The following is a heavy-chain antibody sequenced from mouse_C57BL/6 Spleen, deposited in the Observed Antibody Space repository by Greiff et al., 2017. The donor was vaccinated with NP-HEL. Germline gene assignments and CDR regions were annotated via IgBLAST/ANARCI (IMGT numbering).Heavy chain of an antibody. CDR3: ASRDGSSFAY. V-gene: IGHV2-6*01. CDR2: IWGVGST. D-gene: IGHD1-1*01. J-gene: IGHJ3*01. Sequence: VQLHQSGPGLVAPSQSLSITCTVSGFSLTSYGVDWVRQSPGKGLEWLGVIWGVGSTNYNSAIKSRLSISKDNSKSQVFLKLNSLQTDDTAMYYWASRDGSSFAYWGQGTLVTVSA. CDR1: GFSLTSYG.